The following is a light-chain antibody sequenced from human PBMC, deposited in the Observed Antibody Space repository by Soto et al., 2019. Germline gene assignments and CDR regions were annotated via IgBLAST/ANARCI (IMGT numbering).Light chain of an antibody. CDR1: QGISSY. CDR3: QQSYTTLCT. CDR2: SAS. Sequence: DIQMTQSPSSLSASLGDRVTIXXRASQGISSYLDGDQQKPGQAPQIXRYSASTLQRVGPSMFSGSGSETYFTLTISSLQPEDLATYYCQQSYTTLCTFGPGTKVENK. J-gene: IGKJ3*01. V-gene: IGKV1-39*01.